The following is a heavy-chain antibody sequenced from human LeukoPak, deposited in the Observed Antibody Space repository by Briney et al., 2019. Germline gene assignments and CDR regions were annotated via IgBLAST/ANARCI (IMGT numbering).Heavy chain of an antibody. Sequence: SETLSLTCTVSGGSVSSYYWSWIRQPPGKGLEWIGYIYNSASTNYNPSLKSRVTISVDTSKNQFALEVNSVTAADTAVYYCARDREGWLQYWGQGTLVTVSS. J-gene: IGHJ4*02. D-gene: IGHD5-24*01. CDR3: ARDREGWLQY. CDR1: GGSVSSYY. V-gene: IGHV4-59*02. CDR2: IYNSAST.